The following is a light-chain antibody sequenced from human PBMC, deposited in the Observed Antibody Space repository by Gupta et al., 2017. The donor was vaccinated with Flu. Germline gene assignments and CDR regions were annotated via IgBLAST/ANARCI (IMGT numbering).Light chain of an antibody. CDR3: SSYAGSNNLV. V-gene: IGLV2-8*01. CDR1: SSDVGNYNY. J-gene: IGLJ3*02. CDR2: EVD. Sequence: SALTQPPSASGSPGQSVTISCTGTSSDVGNYNYVSWYQQHPGKAPKLIIYEVDKRPSGVPDRFSGSKSGITASLTVSGLQAEDEADYYCSSYAGSNNLVFGGGTKLTVL.